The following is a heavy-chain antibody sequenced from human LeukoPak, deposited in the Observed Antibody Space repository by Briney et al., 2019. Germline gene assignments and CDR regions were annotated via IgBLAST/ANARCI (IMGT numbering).Heavy chain of an antibody. CDR1: GFTFSTYW. D-gene: IGHD1-26*01. CDR2: IKQDGSEK. V-gene: IGHV3-7*01. J-gene: IGHJ4*02. CDR3: AREDAGGTYSFDY. Sequence: GGSLRLSCAASGFTFSTYWMSWVRQAPGKGLEWVANIKQDGSEKYYVDSVKGRFTISRDNGKNALYLQMNSLRAGDTAVYYCAREDAGGTYSFDYWGQGTLVTVSS.